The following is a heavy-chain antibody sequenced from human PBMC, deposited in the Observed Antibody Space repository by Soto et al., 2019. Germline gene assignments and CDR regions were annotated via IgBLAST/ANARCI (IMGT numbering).Heavy chain of an antibody. Sequence: PGGSLRLSCAASGFTFSSYGMHWVRQAPGKGLEWVAVIWYDGSNKYYAGSVKGRFTISRDNSKNTLYLQMNSLRAEDTAVYYCARDPGDYHYYYMDVWGKGTTVTVSS. CDR3: ARDPGDYHYYYMDV. V-gene: IGHV3-33*01. CDR2: IWYDGSNK. CDR1: GFTFSSYG. D-gene: IGHD4-17*01. J-gene: IGHJ6*03.